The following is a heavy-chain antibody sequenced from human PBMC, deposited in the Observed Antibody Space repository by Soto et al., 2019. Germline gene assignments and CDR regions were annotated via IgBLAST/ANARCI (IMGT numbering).Heavy chain of an antibody. Sequence: EVQLLESGGGLAQPGGSLRLSCAASGFTFSSYAMTWVRQAPGKGLEWVSGITSGGSTYYADSVKGRFTISRDNSKNTLYLQMNSLRAEDTAVYYCAKRRILDSSGYYAPDVWGQGTMVTVSS. CDR2: ITSGGST. CDR3: AKRRILDSSGYYAPDV. D-gene: IGHD3-22*01. V-gene: IGHV3-23*01. CDR1: GFTFSSYA. J-gene: IGHJ3*01.